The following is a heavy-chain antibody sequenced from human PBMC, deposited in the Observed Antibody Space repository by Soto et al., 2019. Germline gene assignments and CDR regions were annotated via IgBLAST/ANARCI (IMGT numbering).Heavy chain of an antibody. V-gene: IGHV3-30-3*01. Sequence: GGSLRLSCAASGFTFSSYAMHWVRQAPGKGLEWVAVISYDGSNKYYADSVKGRFTISRDNSKNTLYLQMNSLRAEDTAVYYSARVSTKLLFYAFDIWGQGTMVT. CDR1: GFTFSSYA. CDR2: ISYDGSNK. J-gene: IGHJ3*02. CDR3: ARVSTKLLFYAFDI. D-gene: IGHD3-16*01.